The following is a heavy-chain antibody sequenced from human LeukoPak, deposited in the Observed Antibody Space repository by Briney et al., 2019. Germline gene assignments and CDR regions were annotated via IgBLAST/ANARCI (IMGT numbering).Heavy chain of an antibody. V-gene: IGHV1-18*01. Sequence: GASVKVSCKASGYTFSSYGISWVRQAPGQGLEWMGWISAYNGNTNYAQKPQGRVTMTTDTSTSTAYMELRSLRSDDTAVYYCARGDDYYDSSGYYPDAFDIWGQGTMVTVSS. CDR1: GYTFSSYG. CDR3: ARGDDYYDSSGYYPDAFDI. CDR2: ISAYNGNT. D-gene: IGHD3-22*01. J-gene: IGHJ3*02.